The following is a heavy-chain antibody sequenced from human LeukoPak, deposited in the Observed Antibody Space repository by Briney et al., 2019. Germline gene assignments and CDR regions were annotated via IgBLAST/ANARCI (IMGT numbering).Heavy chain of an antibody. Sequence: PGGSLKLSCAASGFTFSSYSMNWVRQAPGKGLEWVSSISHNSNYIYYADSLKGRFTVSRDNAKNSLYLQMNSLRAEDTAVYYCARDCSSTSCPDFDYWGQGTLVTVSS. CDR1: GFTFSSYS. J-gene: IGHJ4*02. CDR2: ISHNSNYI. V-gene: IGHV3-21*01. CDR3: ARDCSSTSCPDFDY. D-gene: IGHD2-2*01.